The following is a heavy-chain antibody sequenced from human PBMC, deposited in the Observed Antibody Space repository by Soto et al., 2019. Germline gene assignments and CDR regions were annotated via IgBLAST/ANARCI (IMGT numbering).Heavy chain of an antibody. Sequence: GASVKVSCKASGGTFSSYAISWVRQAPGQGLEWMGGIIPIFGTANYAQKFQGRVTITADESTSTAYMGLSSLRSEGTAVYYCARGGGSSTSNFDYWGQGTLVTVSS. CDR3: ARGGGSSTSNFDY. V-gene: IGHV1-69*13. CDR1: GGTFSSYA. CDR2: IIPIFGTA. D-gene: IGHD6-6*01. J-gene: IGHJ4*02.